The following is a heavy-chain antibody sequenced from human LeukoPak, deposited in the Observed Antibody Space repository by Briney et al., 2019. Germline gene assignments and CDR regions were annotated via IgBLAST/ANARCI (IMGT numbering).Heavy chain of an antibody. CDR3: ARAGYSGSWNWFDP. CDR1: GFTFTSYA. V-gene: IGHV3-66*01. D-gene: IGHD5-12*01. Sequence: GGSLRLSCAASGFTFTSYAMSWVRQAPGKGLDWVSVIYSGGSIYYADSVKGRFTISRDNSKNTVYLQMNSLRAEDTAVYYCARAGYSGSWNWFDPWGQGTLVTVSS. CDR2: IYSGGSI. J-gene: IGHJ5*02.